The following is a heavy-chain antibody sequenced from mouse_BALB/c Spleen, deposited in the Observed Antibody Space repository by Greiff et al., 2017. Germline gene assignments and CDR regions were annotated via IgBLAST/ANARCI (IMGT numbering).Heavy chain of an antibody. Sequence: EVQLVESGGGLVKPGGSLKLSCAASGFTFSSYAMSWVRQSPEKRLEWVAEISSGGSYTYYPDTVTGRFTISRDNAKNTLYLEMSSLRSEDTAMYYCAREAPYAMGYWGQGTSVTVSS. CDR3: AREAPYAMGY. J-gene: IGHJ4*01. V-gene: IGHV5-9-4*01. CDR2: ISSGGSYT. CDR1: GFTFSSYA.